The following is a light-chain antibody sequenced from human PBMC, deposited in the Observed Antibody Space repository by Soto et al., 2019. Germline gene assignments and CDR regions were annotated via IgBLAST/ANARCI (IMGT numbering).Light chain of an antibody. V-gene: IGLV2-14*01. CDR2: EVS. J-gene: IGLJ1*01. CDR3: NSYTSSSTPLYV. CDR1: SSDVGGYNY. Sequence: QSVLTQPASVSGSPGQSITISCTGTSSDVGGYNYVSWYQQHPGKAPKLIIYEVSNRPSGVSNRFSGSKSGNTASLTISGLQAEDEADYSCNSYTSSSTPLYVFGTGTKLTVL.